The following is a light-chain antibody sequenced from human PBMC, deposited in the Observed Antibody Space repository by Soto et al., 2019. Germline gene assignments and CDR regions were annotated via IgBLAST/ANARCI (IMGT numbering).Light chain of an antibody. V-gene: IGLV1-51*01. Sequence: QSVLTQPPSASGTPGQGVTISCSGSSSNIGNNYVSWYQQLPGTAPKLLIYDNNKRPSGIPDRFSGSKSGTSATLGITGLQTGDEADYYCGTWDSSLSAGVFGGGTKLTVL. CDR2: DNN. J-gene: IGLJ3*02. CDR1: SSNIGNNY. CDR3: GTWDSSLSAGV.